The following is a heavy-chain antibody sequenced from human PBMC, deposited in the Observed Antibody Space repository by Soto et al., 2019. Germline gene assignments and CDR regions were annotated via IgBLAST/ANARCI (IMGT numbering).Heavy chain of an antibody. J-gene: IGHJ6*03. D-gene: IGHD6-13*01. Sequence: GGSLRLSCTASGFTFGDYAMSWFRQAPGKGLEWVGFIRSKAYGGTTEYDASVKGRFTISRDDSKSIAYLQMNSLKTEDTAVFYFTRPGSSSWYTYYYYYMDVWGKGTTVTVSS. CDR2: IRSKAYGGTT. CDR1: GFTFGDYA. CDR3: TRPGSSSWYTYYYYYMDV. V-gene: IGHV3-49*03.